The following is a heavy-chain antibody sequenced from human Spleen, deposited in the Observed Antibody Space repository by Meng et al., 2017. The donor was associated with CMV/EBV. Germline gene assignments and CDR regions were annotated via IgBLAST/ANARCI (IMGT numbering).Heavy chain of an antibody. Sequence: GSLRLSCAVYGGSFSGHYWSWIRQPPGKGLDWIGEINHSGSSNYNPSLKSRVTISIDTSKNKFSLRLSSVTAADTAVYYCARGRSSWSTWGQGTMVTVSS. D-gene: IGHD6-13*01. J-gene: IGHJ3*01. V-gene: IGHV4-34*01. CDR3: ARGRSSWST. CDR2: INHSGSS. CDR1: GGSFSGHY.